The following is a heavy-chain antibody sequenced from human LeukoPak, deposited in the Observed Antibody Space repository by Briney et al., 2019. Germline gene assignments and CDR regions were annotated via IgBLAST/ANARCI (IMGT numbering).Heavy chain of an antibody. V-gene: IGHV4-34*01. Sequence: KTSETLSLICAVYGGSFSGYYWSWIRQPPGKGLEWIGEIDHSGSTNYNPSLKSRVTISVDTSKNQFSLKLSSVTAADTAVYYCARGQGIYDYVWGSYPPLDYWGQGTLVTVSS. CDR1: GGSFSGYY. D-gene: IGHD3-16*02. J-gene: IGHJ4*02. CDR2: IDHSGST. CDR3: ARGQGIYDYVWGSYPPLDY.